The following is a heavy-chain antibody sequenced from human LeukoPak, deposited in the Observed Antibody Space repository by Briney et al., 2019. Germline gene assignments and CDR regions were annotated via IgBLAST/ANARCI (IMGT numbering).Heavy chain of an antibody. V-gene: IGHV1-69*06. J-gene: IGHJ4*02. CDR1: GGSFTNNA. CDR2: ILPIFGTA. CDR3: TRGKGFVGHFDF. Sequence: ASVKVSCKVSGGSFTNNAISWVRQAPGQGPEWMGRILPIFGTAEYAERFQGRLTLTADKSTTTAYIELTSLNIEDTALYFCTRGKGFVGHFDFWGQGTLVTVSS. D-gene: IGHD3-3*01.